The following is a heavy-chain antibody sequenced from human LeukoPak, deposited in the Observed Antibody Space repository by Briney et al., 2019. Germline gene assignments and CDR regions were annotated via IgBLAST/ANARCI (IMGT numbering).Heavy chain of an antibody. D-gene: IGHD3-10*01. V-gene: IGHV1-18*01. CDR1: GLTFSNYG. J-gene: IGHJ4*02. Sequence: ASVKVSCKASGLTFSNYGITWVRQAPGQGLEWVGWISAYDGNTNYAQKFQGRVTMTTDTSTSTAHMELRSLRSAETAVYYCARDPRGYYGSGSFYFDYWGQGTLVTVSS. CDR3: ARDPRGYYGSGSFYFDY. CDR2: ISAYDGNT.